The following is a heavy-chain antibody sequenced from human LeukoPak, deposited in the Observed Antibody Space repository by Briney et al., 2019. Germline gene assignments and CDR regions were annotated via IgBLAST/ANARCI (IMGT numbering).Heavy chain of an antibody. CDR1: GYTLTELS. CDR3: TTLHSWDTVVVISATPDY. Sequence: ASVKVSCKVSGYTLTELSMHWVRQAPGKGLEWMGGFDPEDGETIYAQKFQGRVTMTEDTSTDTAYMELSSLRSEDTAVYYCTTLHSWDTVVVISATPDYWGQGTLVTVSS. V-gene: IGHV1-24*01. D-gene: IGHD2-15*01. J-gene: IGHJ4*02. CDR2: FDPEDGET.